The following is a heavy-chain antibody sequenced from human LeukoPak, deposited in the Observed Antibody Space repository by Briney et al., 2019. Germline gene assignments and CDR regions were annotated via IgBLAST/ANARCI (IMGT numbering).Heavy chain of an antibody. Sequence: PSETLSLTCTVSGVSISSYYWSWIRQPPGKGLEWIGYIIDNGNTHYNPSLKSRVTISVDTSKNQFSLKLSSVTAADTAVYYCVRHGGSYSLGYWGQGTLVTVSS. J-gene: IGHJ4*02. D-gene: IGHD1-26*01. CDR2: IIDNGNT. CDR3: VRHGGSYSLGY. V-gene: IGHV4-59*08. CDR1: GVSISSYY.